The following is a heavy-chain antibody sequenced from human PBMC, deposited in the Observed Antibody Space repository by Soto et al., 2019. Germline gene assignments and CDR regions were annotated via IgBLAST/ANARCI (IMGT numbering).Heavy chain of an antibody. CDR1: GFTFSNYV. J-gene: IGHJ4*02. CDR3: LRDRSAYGYSFDY. CDR2: ISGSGTIT. V-gene: IGHV3-23*01. D-gene: IGHD5-12*01. Sequence: PGGSLRLSCAASGFTFSNYVMTWVRQAPGKGLEWVSSISGSGTITYYADSVKGRFTISRDNSKNTLSLQMNSLRAEDTAVYYCLRDRSAYGYSFDYWGQGSLVTVSS.